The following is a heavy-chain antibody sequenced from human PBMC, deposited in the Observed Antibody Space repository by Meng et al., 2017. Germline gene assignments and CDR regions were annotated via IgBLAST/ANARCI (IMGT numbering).Heavy chain of an antibody. CDR1: GFTFGGYW. J-gene: IGHJ3*01. CDR3: ASYRLPYAFSV. V-gene: IGHV3-7*01. Sequence: GESLISCAASGFTFGGYWMSWVRQAPGKGLEWVANIKTDGNEQHYMDSVKGRFTISRDNARNSLYLQMDSLSAEDTAVYYCASYRLPYAFSVWGPGTVVTVSS. CDR2: IKTDGNEQ.